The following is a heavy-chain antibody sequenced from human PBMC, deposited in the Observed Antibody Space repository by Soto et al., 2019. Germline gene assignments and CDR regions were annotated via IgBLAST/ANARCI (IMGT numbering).Heavy chain of an antibody. CDR1: GFTFSSYD. Sequence: EVQLLDSGGGLVEPGGSLRLSCVACGFTFSSYDMTWVRQPPGKGLEWVSTISKSGATTYYAESVRGRFTVSRENSKTTVYLHMNSLRAEDTASYYCAENQWGNACDIWGQGTMLTVSS. CDR3: AENQWGNACDI. D-gene: IGHD1-26*01. J-gene: IGHJ3*02. CDR2: ISKSGATT. V-gene: IGHV3-23*01.